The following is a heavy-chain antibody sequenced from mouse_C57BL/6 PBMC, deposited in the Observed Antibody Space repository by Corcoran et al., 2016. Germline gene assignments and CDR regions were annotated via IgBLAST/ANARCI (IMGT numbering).Heavy chain of an antibody. CDR2: INPYNGGT. V-gene: IGHV1-19*01. J-gene: IGHJ3*01. CDR1: GYTFTDYY. CDR3: ATGLYDGYYVDWFAY. D-gene: IGHD2-3*01. Sequence: EVQLQQSGPVLVKPGASVKMSCKASGYTFTDYYMNWVKQSHGKSLEWIGVINPYNGGTSYNQKFKGKATLTVDKSSSTAYMELNSLTSEDSAVYYCATGLYDGYYVDWFAYWGQGTLVTVSA.